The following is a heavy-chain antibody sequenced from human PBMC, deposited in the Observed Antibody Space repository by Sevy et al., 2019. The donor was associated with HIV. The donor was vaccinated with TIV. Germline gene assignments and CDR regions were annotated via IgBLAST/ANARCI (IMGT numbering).Heavy chain of an antibody. J-gene: IGHJ6*02. CDR2: ISHDGIHE. CDR3: ANAYSGSYSHSYLYAPDV. D-gene: IGHD1-26*01. Sequence: GGSLRLSCVGSGFSFSYYGIHWVRQAPGKGLDWVALISHDGIHEYYADSVKGRFTISRDNSKNTVYLEMNSLRNEDTAIYFCANAYSGSYSHSYLYAPDVWGQGTTVTVSS. CDR1: GFSFSYYG. V-gene: IGHV3-30*18.